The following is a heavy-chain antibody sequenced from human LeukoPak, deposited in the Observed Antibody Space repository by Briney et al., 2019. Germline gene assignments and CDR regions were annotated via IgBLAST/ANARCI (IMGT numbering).Heavy chain of an antibody. CDR2: IYTSGST. V-gene: IGHV4-4*07. Sequence: SEMLSLTCTVSGGSISSYYWSWIRQPAGKGLEWIGRIYTSGSTNYNPSLKSRVTMSVDTSKNQFSLKLSSVTAADTAVYYCARMTSSGWYGDSGWFDPWGQGTLVTVSS. CDR1: GGSISSYY. D-gene: IGHD6-19*01. J-gene: IGHJ5*02. CDR3: ARMTSSGWYGDSGWFDP.